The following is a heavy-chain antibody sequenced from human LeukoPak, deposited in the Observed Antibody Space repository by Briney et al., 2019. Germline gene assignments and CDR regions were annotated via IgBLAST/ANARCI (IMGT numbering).Heavy chain of an antibody. J-gene: IGHJ4*02. CDR3: ARGREYHDSTGYRY. Sequence: PSETLSLTCSVSGDYMSSYYWIWIRQPPGKGLERIGHIYYSGTTNYNPSLKSRVAISVDTSKSQFSLKLSSLTAADTAVYYCARGREYHDSTGYRYWGQGTLVTVSS. CDR1: GDYMSSYY. V-gene: IGHV4-59*01. CDR2: IYYSGTT. D-gene: IGHD3-22*01.